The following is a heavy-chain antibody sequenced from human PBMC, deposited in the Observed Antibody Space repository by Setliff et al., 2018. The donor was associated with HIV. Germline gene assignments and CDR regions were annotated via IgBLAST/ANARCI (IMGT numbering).Heavy chain of an antibody. CDR1: GDSITSRNYH. J-gene: IGHJ4*01. CDR2: LFYTGST. Sequence: SETLSLTCAVSGDSITSRNYHWDWVRQPPGKGLEWIGSLFYTGSTSCNPSLKSRVTISGDTSKNQFSLRLSSVTAADTAVYYCARGGGPDTNFDSWGQGTLVT. CDR3: ARGGGPDTNFDS. V-gene: IGHV4-39*07.